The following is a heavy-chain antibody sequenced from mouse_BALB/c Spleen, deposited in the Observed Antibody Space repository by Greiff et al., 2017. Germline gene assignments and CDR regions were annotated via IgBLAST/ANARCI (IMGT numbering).Heavy chain of an antibody. CDR1: GFSLSTSGMG. CDR2: IWWDDDK. CDR3: ARIAYYYGSSYYFDY. Sequence: QVTLKVSGPGILQPSQTLSLTCSFSGFSLSTSGMGVGWIRQPSGKGLEWLAHIWWDDDKRYNPALKRRLTISKDTSSNQVFLKSASVDTAETATYYCARIAYYYGSSYYFDYWGQGTTLTVSS. J-gene: IGHJ2*01. D-gene: IGHD1-1*01. V-gene: IGHV8-8*01.